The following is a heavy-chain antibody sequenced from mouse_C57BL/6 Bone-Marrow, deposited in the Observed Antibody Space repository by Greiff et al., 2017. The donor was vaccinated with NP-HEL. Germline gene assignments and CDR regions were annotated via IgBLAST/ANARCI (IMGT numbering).Heavy chain of an antibody. CDR1: GYTFTSYW. J-gene: IGHJ2*01. CDR2: IDPSDSYT. Sequence: QVQLQQPGAELVRPGTSVKLSCKASGYTFTSYWMHWVKQRPGQGLEWIGVIDPSDSYTNYNPKFKGKATLTVDTSSSTAYMQLSSLTSEDSAVYYCAYPYYFDYWGQGTTLTVSS. V-gene: IGHV1-59*01. CDR3: AYPYYFDY.